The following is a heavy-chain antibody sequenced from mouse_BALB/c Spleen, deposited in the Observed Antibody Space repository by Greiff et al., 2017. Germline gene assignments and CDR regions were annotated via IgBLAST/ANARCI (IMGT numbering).Heavy chain of an antibody. D-gene: IGHD1-1*01. Sequence: QVQLQQPGAELVMPGASVKMSCKASGYTFTDYWMHWVKQRPGQGLEWIGAIDTSDSYTSYNQKFKGKATLTVDESSSTAYMQLSSLTSEDSAVYYCARQSSSITTKYYFDYWGQGTTLTVSS. J-gene: IGHJ2*01. CDR1: GYTFTDYW. CDR3: ARQSSSITTKYYFDY. CDR2: IDTSDSYT. V-gene: IGHV1-69*01.